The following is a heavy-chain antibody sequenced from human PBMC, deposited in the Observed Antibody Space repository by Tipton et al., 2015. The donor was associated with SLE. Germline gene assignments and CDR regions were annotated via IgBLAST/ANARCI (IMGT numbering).Heavy chain of an antibody. CDR2: IYYRGNA. Sequence: TLSLTCTVSTGSISSSSYYWGWIRQPPGKGLEWIGSIYYRGNAYYNPSLKSRVTISVDTSKNQFSLKLRSVTAADTAVYYCARSDYYDSSGYYYFDPWGQGTLVTGSS. CDR1: TGSISSSSYY. D-gene: IGHD3-22*01. V-gene: IGHV4-39*01. CDR3: ARSDYYDSSGYYYFDP. J-gene: IGHJ4*02.